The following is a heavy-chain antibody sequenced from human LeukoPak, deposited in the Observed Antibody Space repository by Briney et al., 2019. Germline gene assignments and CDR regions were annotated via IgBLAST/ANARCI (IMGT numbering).Heavy chain of an antibody. CDR3: ARVRDSSGLSWFDP. J-gene: IGHJ5*02. V-gene: IGHV1-69*13. CDR2: IIPIFGTA. Sequence: GASVTVSCKASGGTFSSYAISWVRQAPGQGLEWMGGIIPIFGTANYAQKFQGRVTITADESTSTAYMELSSLRSEDTAVYYCARVRDSSGLSWFDPWGQGTLVTVSS. CDR1: GGTFSSYA. D-gene: IGHD3-22*01.